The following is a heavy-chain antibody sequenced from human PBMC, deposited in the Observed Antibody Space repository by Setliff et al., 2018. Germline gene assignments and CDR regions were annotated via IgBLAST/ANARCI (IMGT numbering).Heavy chain of an antibody. V-gene: IGHV1-69*10. Sequence: SVKVSCKASGGTLSTLSIAWVRQALGQGLEWMGGTIPLLPLPNYAVKFQGRVTITADKSTSTAYMELRSLTSEDTAVYYCARNALTGTTRKYYYYMDVWGQGTMVTVSS. CDR3: ARNALTGTTRKYYYYMDV. CDR1: GGTLSTLS. D-gene: IGHD1-7*01. J-gene: IGHJ6*03. CDR2: TIPLLPLP.